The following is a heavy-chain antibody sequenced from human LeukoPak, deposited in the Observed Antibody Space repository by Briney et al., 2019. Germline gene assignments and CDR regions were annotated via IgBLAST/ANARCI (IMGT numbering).Heavy chain of an antibody. J-gene: IGHJ6*03. D-gene: IGHD6-13*01. CDR2: ISSSSRTI. CDR3: ARDATTATGWVYMDV. V-gene: IGHV3-48*01. Sequence: PGGSLRLSCAASGFTFSSYSMNWVRQAPGKGLEWVSYISSSSRTIYYADSVKGRFTISRDNAKNSLYLQMNSLRAEDTALYYCARDATTATGWVYMDVWGKGTTVTISS. CDR1: GFTFSSYS.